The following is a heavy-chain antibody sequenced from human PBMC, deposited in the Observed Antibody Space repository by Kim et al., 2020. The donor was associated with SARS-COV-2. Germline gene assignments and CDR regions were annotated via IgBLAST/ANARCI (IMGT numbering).Heavy chain of an antibody. J-gene: IGHJ6*02. CDR2: IYYSGST. Sequence: SETLSLTCTVSGGSISSSSYYWGWIRQPPGKGLEWIGSIYYSGSTYYNPSLKSRVTISVDTSKNQFSLKLSSVTAADTAVYYCARRPPGVVVINHYYYYYGMDVWGQGTTVTVSS. CDR3: ARRPPGVVVINHYYYYYGMDV. V-gene: IGHV4-39*01. CDR1: GGSISSSSYY. D-gene: IGHD3-22*01.